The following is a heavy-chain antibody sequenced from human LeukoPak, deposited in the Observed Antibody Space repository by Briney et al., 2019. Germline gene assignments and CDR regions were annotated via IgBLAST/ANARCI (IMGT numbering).Heavy chain of an antibody. V-gene: IGHV3-7*01. CDR3: ARMGIAAAGDFDY. D-gene: IGHD6-13*01. CDR2: RKQDGSER. CDR1: GFSMSVYW. Sequence: GGSLRLSYEASGFSMSVYWMSGVRQAPGKGLEWVGNRKQDGSERNYVDSVKGRFTISRDNAKNSLYLQMNSLRAEDTAVYYCARMGIAAAGDFDYWGQGTLVTVS. J-gene: IGHJ4*02.